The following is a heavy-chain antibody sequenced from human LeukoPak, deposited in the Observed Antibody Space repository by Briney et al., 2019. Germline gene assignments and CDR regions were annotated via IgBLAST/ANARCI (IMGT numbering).Heavy chain of an antibody. CDR2: INSDGSST. V-gene: IGHV3-74*01. D-gene: IGHD2-15*01. CDR1: GFTLSSYW. CDR3: ARRVLGYCSGGSCLFDY. J-gene: IGHJ4*02. Sequence: PGGSLRLSCAASGFTLSSYWMHWVRQAPGKGLVWVSRINSDGSSTSYADSVKGRFTISRDNAKNTLYLQMNSLRAEDTAVYYCARRVLGYCSGGSCLFDYWGQGTLVTVSS.